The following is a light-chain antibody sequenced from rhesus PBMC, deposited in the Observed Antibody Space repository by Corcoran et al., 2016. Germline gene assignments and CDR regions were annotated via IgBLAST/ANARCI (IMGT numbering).Light chain of an antibody. V-gene: IGKV1-25*01. CDR3: QHYYSNPWT. CDR2: EAS. J-gene: IGKJ1*01. Sequence: DIQMTQSPSSLSASVGDRVTITCRASQGISKDLAWYQQKPGETPKLLIYEASSLQSGIPSRFSGSGSGTVFTLTIRSLQTEDFATYYCQHYYSNPWTFGQGTKVEIK. CDR1: QGISKD.